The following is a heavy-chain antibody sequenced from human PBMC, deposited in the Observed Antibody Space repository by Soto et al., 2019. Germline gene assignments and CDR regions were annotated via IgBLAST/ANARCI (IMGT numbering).Heavy chain of an antibody. V-gene: IGHV3-11*01. J-gene: IGHJ6*02. CDR1: GFTFSDYY. Sequence: PGGSLRLSCAASGFTFSDYYMSCIRQAPGKGLEWVSYISSSGSTIYYADSVKGRFTISRDNAKNSLSLQMNSLRAEDTAVYYCARGGIAARPGGYYYYAMDVWGQGTTVTVSS. D-gene: IGHD6-6*01. CDR2: ISSSGSTI. CDR3: ARGGIAARPGGYYYYAMDV.